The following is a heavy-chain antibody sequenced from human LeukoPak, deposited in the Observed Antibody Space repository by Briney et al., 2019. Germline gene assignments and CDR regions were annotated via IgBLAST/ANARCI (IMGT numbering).Heavy chain of an antibody. V-gene: IGHV1-18*01. Sequence: ASVKVSCKASCYTFTSYGIGWVRQAPGRGLEWMGWISAYNGNTNYAQKLQGRVTMTTDTSTSTAYMELRSLRSDDTAVYYCARDQLITRELDYWGQGTLVTVSS. CDR1: CYTFTSYG. CDR2: ISAYNGNT. J-gene: IGHJ4*02. CDR3: ARDQLITRELDY. D-gene: IGHD1-26*01.